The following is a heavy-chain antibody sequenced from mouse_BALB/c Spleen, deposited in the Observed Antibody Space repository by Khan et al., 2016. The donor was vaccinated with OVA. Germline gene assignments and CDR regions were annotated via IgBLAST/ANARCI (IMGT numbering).Heavy chain of an antibody. J-gene: IGHJ1*01. CDR2: IHYSGST. CDR1: GYSFTSGYN. CDR3: ARDYYGNWYFGV. Sequence: EVQLQESGPDLVKPSQSLSLTCTVTGYSFTSGYNWHWIRQFPGNKLEWMGYIHYSGSTNYTPSLKSRFSITRDTSKNQFFLQLNSVTTEDTATYYCARDYYGNWYFGVWGAGTTVTVSS. D-gene: IGHD1-2*01. V-gene: IGHV3-1*02.